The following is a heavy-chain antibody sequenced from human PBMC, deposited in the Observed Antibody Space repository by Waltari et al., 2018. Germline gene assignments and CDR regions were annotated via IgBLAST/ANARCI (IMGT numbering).Heavy chain of an antibody. J-gene: IGHJ4*02. CDR1: GFTFSSYS. D-gene: IGHD3-22*01. CDR3: ARGARFSMIVVVGTLFDY. CDR2: ISSSSSYI. V-gene: IGHV3-21*01. Sequence: EVQLVESGGGLVKPGGSLRLSCAASGFTFSSYSMNWVRQAPGKGLEWVSSISSSSSYIYYADSVKGRFTISRDNAKNSLYLQMNSLRAEDTAVYYCARGARFSMIVVVGTLFDYWGQGTLVTVSS.